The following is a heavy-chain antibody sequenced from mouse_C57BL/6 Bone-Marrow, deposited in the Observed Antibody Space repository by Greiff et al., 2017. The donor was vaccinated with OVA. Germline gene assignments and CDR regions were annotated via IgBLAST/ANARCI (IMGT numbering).Heavy chain of an antibody. J-gene: IGHJ4*01. CDR3: ARCYYDNDKTRGYAMDY. V-gene: IGHV1-55*01. D-gene: IGHD2-4*01. CDR2: IYPGSGST. CDR1: GYTFTSYW. Sequence: QVQLKQPGAELVKPGASVKMSCKASGYTFTSYWITWVKQRPGQGLEWIGDIYPGSGSTNYNEKFKSKATLTVDTSSSTAYMQLSSLTSEDSAVYYCARCYYDNDKTRGYAMDYWGQGTSVTVSS.